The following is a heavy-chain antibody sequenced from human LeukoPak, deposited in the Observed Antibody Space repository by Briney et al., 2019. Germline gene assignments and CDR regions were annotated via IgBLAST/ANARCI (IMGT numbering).Heavy chain of an antibody. J-gene: IGHJ4*02. CDR2: IYTSGST. CDR1: GGSISSYY. Sequence: TSETLSLTCSVSGGSISSYYWSWIRQPAGKGLEWIGRIYTSGSTNYNPSLKSRVTMSVDTSKNQFSLKLSSVTAADTAVYYCARGATSGSLDYWGQGTLVTVSS. V-gene: IGHV4-4*07. CDR3: ARGATSGSLDY. D-gene: IGHD3-10*01.